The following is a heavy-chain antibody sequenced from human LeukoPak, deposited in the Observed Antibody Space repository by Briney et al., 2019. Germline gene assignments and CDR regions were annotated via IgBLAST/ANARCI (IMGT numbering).Heavy chain of an antibody. D-gene: IGHD3-3*01. V-gene: IGHV1-69*05. CDR1: GGTFSSYA. J-gene: IGHJ6*03. CDR2: IIPIFGTA. Sequence: APVKVSCKASGGTFSSYAISWVRQAPGQGLEWMGGIIPIFGTANYAQKFQGRVTITTDESTSTAYMELSSLRSEDTAVYYCATSYYDFWSDPSDYYYYMDVWGKGTTVTVSS. CDR3: ATSYYDFWSDPSDYYYYMDV.